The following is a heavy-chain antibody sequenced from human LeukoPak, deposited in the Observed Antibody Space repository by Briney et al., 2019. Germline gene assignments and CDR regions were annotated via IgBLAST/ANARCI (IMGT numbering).Heavy chain of an antibody. D-gene: IGHD4-17*01. CDR3: AHSGTVTTPHDAFDI. Sequence: SGPTLVNPTQTLTLTCTFSGFSLSTSGVGVGWVRQPPGKALEWLAFIYWNDDKRYSPSLKSRLTITKDTSKNQVVLTMTNMDPVDTAAYYCAHSGTVTTPHDAFDIWGQGTIVTVFS. J-gene: IGHJ3*02. CDR2: IYWNDDK. V-gene: IGHV2-5*01. CDR1: GFSLSTSGVG.